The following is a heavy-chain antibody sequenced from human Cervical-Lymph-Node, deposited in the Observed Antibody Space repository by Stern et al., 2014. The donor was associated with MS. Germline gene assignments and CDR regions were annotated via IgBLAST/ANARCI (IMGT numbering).Heavy chain of an antibody. J-gene: IGHJ3*02. CDR2: IYYSGST. CDR1: GGSISSSSYY. D-gene: IGHD3-16*01. CDR3: ARHAAGGLRAFDI. Sequence: QVQLQESGPGLVKPSETLSLTCTVSGGSISSSSYYWGWIRQPPGKGLEWIGSIYYSGSTYYNPSLKSRVTISVDTSKNQFSLKRTSGTAADTAVYYCARHAAGGLRAFDIWGQGTMVTVSS. V-gene: IGHV4-39*01.